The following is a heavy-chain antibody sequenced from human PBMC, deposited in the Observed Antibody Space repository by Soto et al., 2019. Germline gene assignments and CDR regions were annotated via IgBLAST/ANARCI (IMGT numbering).Heavy chain of an antibody. CDR3: ARDRSPHYYDSSGCVDY. J-gene: IGHJ4*02. V-gene: IGHV1-18*04. CDR1: GYTFTSYG. CDR2: ISAYNGNT. Sequence: QVPLVQSGAEVKKPGASVKVSCKASGYTFTSYGISWVRQAPGQGLEWMGWISAYNGNTNYAQKLQGRVTMTTDTSTSTAYMELRSLRSDDTAVYYCARDRSPHYYDSSGCVDYWGQGTLVTVSS. D-gene: IGHD3-22*01.